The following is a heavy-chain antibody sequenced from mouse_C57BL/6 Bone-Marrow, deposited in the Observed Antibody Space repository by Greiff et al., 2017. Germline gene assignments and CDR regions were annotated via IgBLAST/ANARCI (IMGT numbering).Heavy chain of an antibody. CDR2: ISSGGDYI. Sequence: EVQGVESGAGLVKPGGSLKLSCAASGFTFSSYAMSWVRQTPEKRLEWVAYISSGGDYIYYADTVKGRFTISRDNARNTLYLQMSSLKSEDTAMYYCTRFYYDYDYWYFDVWGTGTTVTVSS. CDR3: TRFYYDYDYWYFDV. V-gene: IGHV5-9-1*02. D-gene: IGHD2-4*01. J-gene: IGHJ1*03. CDR1: GFTFSSYA.